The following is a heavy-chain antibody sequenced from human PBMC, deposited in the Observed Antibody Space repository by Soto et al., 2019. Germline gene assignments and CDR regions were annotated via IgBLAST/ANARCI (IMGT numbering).Heavy chain of an antibody. Sequence: GASVKVSCKASGGTFSSYAISWVRQAPGQGLEWMGGIIPIFGTANYAQKFQGRVTITADESTSTAYMELSSLRSEDTAVYYCAKTMVRGPYYYGMDVWGQGTTVTV. CDR3: AKTMVRGPYYYGMDV. CDR2: IIPIFGTA. D-gene: IGHD3-10*01. J-gene: IGHJ6*02. V-gene: IGHV1-69*13. CDR1: GGTFSSYA.